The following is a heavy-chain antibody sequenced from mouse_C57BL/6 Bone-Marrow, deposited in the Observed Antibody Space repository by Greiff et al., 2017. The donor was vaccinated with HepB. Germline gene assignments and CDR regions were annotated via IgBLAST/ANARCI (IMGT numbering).Heavy chain of an antibody. D-gene: IGHD2-14*01. V-gene: IGHV1-4*01. CDR1: GYTFTSYT. J-gene: IGHJ3*01. CDR2: INPSSGYT. CDR3: ASPYYRPFAY. Sequence: VQLQQSGAELARPGASVKMSCKASGYTFTSYTMHWVKQRPGQGLEWIGYINPSSGYTKYNQKFKDKATLTADKSSSTAYMQLSSLTSEDSAVYYYASPYYRPFAYWGQGTLVTVSA.